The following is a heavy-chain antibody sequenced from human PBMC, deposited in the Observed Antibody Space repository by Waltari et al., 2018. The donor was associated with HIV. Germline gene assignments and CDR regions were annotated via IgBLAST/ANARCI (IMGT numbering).Heavy chain of an antibody. V-gene: IGHV4-61*02. J-gene: IGHJ4*02. CDR1: GGSISSGSYY. CDR3: ARDGMTFDY. CDR2: IYTSGST. Sequence: QVQLQESGPGLVKPSQTLSLTCTLSGGSISSGSYYWSWIRQPAGKGLEWIGRIYTSGSTNYNPSLKSRVTISVDTSKNQFSLKLSSVTAADTAVYYCARDGMTFDYWGQGTLVTVSS. D-gene: IGHD1-1*01.